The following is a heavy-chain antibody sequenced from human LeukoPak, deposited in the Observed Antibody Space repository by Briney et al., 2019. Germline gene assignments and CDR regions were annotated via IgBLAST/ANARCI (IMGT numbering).Heavy chain of an antibody. CDR1: GGTFSSYA. CDR3: ASPLRGLRFGYYYGMDA. V-gene: IGHV1-69*01. D-gene: IGHD5-12*01. J-gene: IGHJ6*02. Sequence: SVKVSCKASGGTFSSYAISWVRQAPGQGLEWMGGIIPIFGTANYAQKFQGRVTITADESTSTAYMELSSLRSEDTAVYYCASPLRGLRFGYYYGMDAWGQGTTVIVSS. CDR2: IIPIFGTA.